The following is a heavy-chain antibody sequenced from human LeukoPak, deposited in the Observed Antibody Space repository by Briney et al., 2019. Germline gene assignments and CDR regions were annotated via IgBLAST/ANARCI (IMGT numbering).Heavy chain of an antibody. CDR1: GGSISSYY. V-gene: IGHV4-4*07. Sequence: SGTLSLTCTVSGGSISSYYWSWIRQPAGKGLEWIGRINTSGYTNYNPSLKSRVTMSVDTSKNQFSLKLSSVTAADTAVYYCARGGGDGGWYIGAFDIWGQGTMVTVSS. CDR3: ARGGGDGGWYIGAFDI. J-gene: IGHJ3*02. D-gene: IGHD2-15*01. CDR2: INTSGYT.